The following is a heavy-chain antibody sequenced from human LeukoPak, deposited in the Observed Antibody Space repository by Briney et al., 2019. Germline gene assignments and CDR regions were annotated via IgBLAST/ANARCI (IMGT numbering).Heavy chain of an antibody. D-gene: IGHD5-12*01. V-gene: IGHV4-4*09. Sequence: PSETLSLTCTVSGGSISSYYWSWIRQPPGKGLEWIGYIYTSGSTNYNPSLKSRVTISVDTSKNQFSLKLSSVTAADTAVYYCARDAGGYEDYWGQGTLVTVSS. J-gene: IGHJ4*02. CDR3: ARDAGGYEDY. CDR1: GGSISSYY. CDR2: IYTSGST.